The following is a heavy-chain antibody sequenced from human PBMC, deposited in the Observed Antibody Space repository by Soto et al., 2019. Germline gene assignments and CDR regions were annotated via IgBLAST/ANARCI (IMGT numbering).Heavy chain of an antibody. V-gene: IGHV4-4*02. J-gene: IGHJ3*01. CDR1: SGSIFTTNW. D-gene: IGHD3-16*01. Sequence: QVQLQESGPGLVKPSGTLSLTCAASSGSIFTTNWWSWVRQSPGRGLQWIGDIYHSGSPKYNPSLKSRVSIPIDKSKDRFFLTLTSVTAADTAVYYCARKPDVATAKVGGGYVFDVWGQGTMVTVSS. CDR3: ARKPDVATAKVGGGYVFDV. CDR2: IYHSGSP.